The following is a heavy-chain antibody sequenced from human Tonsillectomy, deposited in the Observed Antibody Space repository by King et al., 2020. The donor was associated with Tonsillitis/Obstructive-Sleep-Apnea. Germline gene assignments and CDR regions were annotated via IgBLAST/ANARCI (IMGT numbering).Heavy chain of an antibody. D-gene: IGHD2-2*01. Sequence: VQLVESGGGLVQPGGSLRLSCAASGFTFISYWRHWVRQAPGKELVWVSRINSDGSSTSYADSVTCRFTISRDNAKNTLDLQMNSLRAEDTAVYYCAVGHCSSTSCKGGFDPWGQGTLVTVSS. J-gene: IGHJ5*02. CDR3: AVGHCSSTSCKGGFDP. CDR2: INSDGSST. V-gene: IGHV3-74*01. CDR1: GFTFISYW.